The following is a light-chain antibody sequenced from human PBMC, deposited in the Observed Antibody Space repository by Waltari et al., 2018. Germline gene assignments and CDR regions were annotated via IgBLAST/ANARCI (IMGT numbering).Light chain of an antibody. Sequence: HSALPQPASMSGSPGPSITTSSTGTSSDFGGYYVSLYQQHPGKAPTLIIYDGSKPPSGVSSRFSGSNSANTASLTISGLQAEDEADYYCNTYRGSATVVFGGGTRLTVL. CDR3: NTYRGSATVV. J-gene: IGLJ2*01. CDR1: SSDFGGYY. V-gene: IGLV2-14*03. CDR2: DGS.